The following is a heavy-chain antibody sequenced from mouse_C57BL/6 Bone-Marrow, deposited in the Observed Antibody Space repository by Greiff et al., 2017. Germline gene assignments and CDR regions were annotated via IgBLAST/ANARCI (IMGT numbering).Heavy chain of an antibody. CDR2: INPSSGYT. D-gene: IGHD1-1*02. CDR1: GYTFTSYT. CDR3: PGGYYCDY. J-gene: IGHJ2*01. V-gene: IGHV1-4*01. Sequence: QVQLQQSGAELARPGASVKMSCKASGYTFTSYTLHWVKQRPGQGLEWIGYINPSSGYTKYNQKFKDKATLTADKSSSTAYMQLSSLTSEDSAVYYSPGGYYCDYWGQGTTLTVSS.